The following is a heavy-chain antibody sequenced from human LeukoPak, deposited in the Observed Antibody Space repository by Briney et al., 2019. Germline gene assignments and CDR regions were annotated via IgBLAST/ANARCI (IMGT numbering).Heavy chain of an antibody. CDR2: INSDGRIT. Sequence: GGSLRLSCAASGFTFTNYWMYWVRQAPGKGLVWVSRINSDGRITSYADSVKGRFTISRDNAKNALYLQMNSLRDEDTAVYYCARDYYDTSGYGDNDYWGQGTLVTVSS. CDR1: GFTFTNYW. J-gene: IGHJ4*02. D-gene: IGHD3-22*01. CDR3: ARDYYDTSGYGDNDY. V-gene: IGHV3-74*01.